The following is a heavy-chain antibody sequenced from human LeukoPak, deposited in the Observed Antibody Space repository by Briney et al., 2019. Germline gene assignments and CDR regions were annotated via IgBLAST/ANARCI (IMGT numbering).Heavy chain of an antibody. CDR1: GGSISSGDYY. CDR2: IYYSGST. D-gene: IGHD3-3*01. V-gene: IGHV4-30-4*08. CDR3: ARWGGEITLFGVVIRVENWFDP. Sequence: SETLSLTCTVSGGSISSGDYYWSWIRQPPGKGLEWIGYIYYSGSTYYNPSLKSRVTISVDTSKNQFSLKLNSVTAADTAVYYCARWGGEITLFGVVIRVENWFDPWGQGTLVTVSS. J-gene: IGHJ5*02.